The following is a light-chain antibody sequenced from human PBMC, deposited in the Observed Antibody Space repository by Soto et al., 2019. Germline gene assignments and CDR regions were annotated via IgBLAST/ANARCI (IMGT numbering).Light chain of an antibody. J-gene: IGLJ1*01. CDR1: SRDIGGYDF. CDR3: SSFSNSDTPYV. CDR2: DVS. Sequence: QSALAQPASVSGSPGQSITISCAGSSRDIGGYDFVSWYQQHPGEVPKLIIFDVSDRPSGVSDRFSGSKSGDTASLTISGLQAEDEADYYCSSFSNSDTPYVFGAGTKLTVL. V-gene: IGLV2-14*03.